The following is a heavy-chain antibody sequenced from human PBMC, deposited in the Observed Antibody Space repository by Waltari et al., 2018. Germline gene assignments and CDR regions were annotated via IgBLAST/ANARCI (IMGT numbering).Heavy chain of an antibody. J-gene: IGHJ4*02. D-gene: IGHD3-10*01. CDR3: AREYGSGIFDY. Sequence: EVQLVESGGGLVQPGGSLRLSCAASGFTFSSYDMHWVRQATGKGLEWVSAIGTAGDTYYPGSVKGRFTISRENAKNSLYLQMNSLRAEDTAVYYCAREYGSGIFDYWGQGTLVTVSS. V-gene: IGHV3-13*01. CDR2: IGTAGDT. CDR1: GFTFSSYD.